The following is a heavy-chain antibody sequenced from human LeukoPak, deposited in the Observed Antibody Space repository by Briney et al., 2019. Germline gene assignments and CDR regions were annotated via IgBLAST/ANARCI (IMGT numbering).Heavy chain of an antibody. CDR1: GFTFSSYW. CDR3: VTPSVVVTAQ. D-gene: IGHD2-21*02. CDR2: IKQDGSEK. Sequence: GGSLRLSCAASGFTFSSYWMSWVRQAPGKGLEWVANIKQDGSEKYYVDSVKGRFTISRGNAKNSLYPQMNSLRAEDTAVYYCVTPSVVVTAQWGQGTLVTVPS. J-gene: IGHJ4*02. V-gene: IGHV3-7*03.